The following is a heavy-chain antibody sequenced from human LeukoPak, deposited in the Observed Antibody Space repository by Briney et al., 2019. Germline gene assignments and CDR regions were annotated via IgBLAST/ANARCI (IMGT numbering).Heavy chain of an antibody. CDR2: IYSSGST. D-gene: IGHD2-2*01. CDR1: GGSISGHY. Sequence: SETLSLTCTVSGGSISGHYWSWIRQPPGKGLEWIGYIYSSGSTKYSPSLKSRVTMSVDTSKNQFSLKLTSVTAANTAVYYCARYYCRGTCYHFDYWGQGTLVNVS. J-gene: IGHJ4*02. CDR3: ARYYCRGTCYHFDY. V-gene: IGHV4-59*08.